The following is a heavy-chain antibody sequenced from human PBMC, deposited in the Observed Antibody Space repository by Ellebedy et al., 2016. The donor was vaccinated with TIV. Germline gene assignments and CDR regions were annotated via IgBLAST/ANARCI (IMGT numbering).Heavy chain of an antibody. J-gene: IGHJ2*01. CDR3: ARVGGDPRYCSSTSCFWYFDL. CDR1: GGTFSSYA. CDR2: IIPIFGTA. V-gene: IGHV1-69*13. D-gene: IGHD2-2*01. Sequence: AASVKVSCKASGGTFSSYAISWVRHAPGQGLEWMGGIIPIFGTANYSQKFQGRVTITADESTSTAYMELSSLRSEDTAVYYCARVGGDPRYCSSTSCFWYFDLWGRGTLVTVSS.